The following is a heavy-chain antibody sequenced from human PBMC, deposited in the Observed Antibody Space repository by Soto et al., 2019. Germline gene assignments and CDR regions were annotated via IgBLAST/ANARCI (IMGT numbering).Heavy chain of an antibody. CDR3: AKECGGTCLDAFDV. CDR1: GGSITSGGFS. Sequence: QVQLKESCSGLVKPAQTLSLTCAVSGGSITSGGFSWSWIRQPPGKGLEWIGYGHHTANTDYHPSLGSLVTSSLHRSRNLFSLNLTSVTAADTATYHCAKECGGTCLDAFDVWGPGTTVIVSS. CDR2: GHHTANT. D-gene: IGHD2-15*01. J-gene: IGHJ3*01. V-gene: IGHV4-30-2*01.